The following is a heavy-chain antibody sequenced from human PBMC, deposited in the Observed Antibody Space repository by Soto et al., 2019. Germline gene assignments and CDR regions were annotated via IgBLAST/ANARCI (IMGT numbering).Heavy chain of an antibody. D-gene: IGHD3-3*01. J-gene: IGHJ4*02. CDR3: ARGSSYYIY. Sequence: HPGGSLRLSCAASGFTFSSYWMTWVRQTPGKGLEWVAKIKPDEREKYYVDSVKGRFTISRDNAKNSMYLQMNSLRAEDTAIYYCARGSSYYIYWGQGALVTVSS. CDR1: GFTFSSYW. CDR2: IKPDEREK. V-gene: IGHV3-7*01.